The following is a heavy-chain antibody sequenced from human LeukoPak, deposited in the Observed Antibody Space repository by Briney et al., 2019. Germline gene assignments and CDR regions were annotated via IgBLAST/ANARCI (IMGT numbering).Heavy chain of an antibody. CDR1: GFTFSSYG. CDR3: AREFKVDDAYYYGMDV. Sequence: GRSLRLSCAASGFTFSSYGMHWVRQAPGKGLEWVAVIWYDGSNKNYADSVKGRFTISRDNSKNTLYLQMNSLRAEDTAVYYCAREFKVDDAYYYGMDVWGQGTTVTVSS. J-gene: IGHJ6*02. CDR2: IWYDGSNK. V-gene: IGHV3-33*01.